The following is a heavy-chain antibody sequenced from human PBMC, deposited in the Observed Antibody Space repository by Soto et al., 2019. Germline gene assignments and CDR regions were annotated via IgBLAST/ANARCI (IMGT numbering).Heavy chain of an antibody. CDR1: GFTFSYYE. D-gene: IGHD6-13*01. J-gene: IGHJ5*02. CDR3: ARDTGRASADL. Sequence: EVQLAESGGDLVQPGGSLRLSCIGSGFTFSYYEMNWVRQAPGKGLERVAFISHTDRLTHYPDSVRGRFTIYRDNAKNSLYLHMTSLRVEDTAVYYCARDTGRASADLWGQGTLVTVSS. CDR2: ISHTDRLT. V-gene: IGHV3-48*03.